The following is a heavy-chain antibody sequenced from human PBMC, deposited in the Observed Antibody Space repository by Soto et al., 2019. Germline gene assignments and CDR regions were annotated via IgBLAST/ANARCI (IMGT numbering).Heavy chain of an antibody. D-gene: IGHD6-19*01. CDR3: ARLPGPLVAVLYLYHVDGREPVSDADV. CDR1: GFTFSSYP. CDR2: ISFDGSKK. J-gene: IGHJ6*02. V-gene: IGHV3-30-3*01. Sequence: QMQLVESGGGVVQPGRSLRLSCAAYGFTFSSYPMHWFRQAPGKVLEWVAVISFDGSKKYYADSVKGRFFISKANSKNMWSLQMNSLRGEDSAVYYCARLPGPLVAVLYLYHVDGREPVSDADVCGQGTAVTVSS.